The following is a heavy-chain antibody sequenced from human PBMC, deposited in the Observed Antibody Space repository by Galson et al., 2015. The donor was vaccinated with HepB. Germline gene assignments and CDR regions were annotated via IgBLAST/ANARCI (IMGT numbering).Heavy chain of an antibody. V-gene: IGHV3-21*01. CDR1: GFTFSSYS. CDR3: ARDSIAAAGDFDY. CDR2: ISSSSSYI. Sequence: SLRLSCAASGFTFSSYSMSWVRQAPGKGLEWVSSISSSSSYIYYADSVKGRFTISRDNAKNSLYLQMNSLRAEDTAVYYCARDSIAAAGDFDYWGQGTLVTVSS. J-gene: IGHJ4*02. D-gene: IGHD6-13*01.